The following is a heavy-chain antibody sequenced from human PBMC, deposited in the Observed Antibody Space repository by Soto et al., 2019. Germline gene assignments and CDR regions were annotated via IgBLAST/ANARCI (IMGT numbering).Heavy chain of an antibody. V-gene: IGHV4-30-4*01. CDR3: ARNIVVVPADPGSFDY. Sequence: PSETLSLTCTVSGGSISSGDYYWSWIRQPPGKGLEWIGYIYYSGSTYYNPSLKSRVTISVDTSKNQFSLKLSSVTAADTAVYYCARNIVVVPADPGSFDYWGQGTLVIVSS. CDR2: IYYSGST. D-gene: IGHD2-2*01. CDR1: GGSISSGDYY. J-gene: IGHJ4*02.